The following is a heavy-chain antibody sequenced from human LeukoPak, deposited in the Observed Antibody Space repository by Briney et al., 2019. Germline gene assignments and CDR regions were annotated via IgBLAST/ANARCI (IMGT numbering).Heavy chain of an antibody. J-gene: IGHJ4*02. CDR2: ISSSSSYI. Sequence: KSGGSLRLSCAASGFTFSSYAMSWVRQAPGKGLEWVSSISSSSSYIYYADSVKGRFTISRDNAKNSLHLQMNSLRAEDTAVYYCARAYVVVPAALDYWGQGTLFTVSS. CDR1: GFTFSSYA. V-gene: IGHV3-21*01. CDR3: ARAYVVVPAALDY. D-gene: IGHD2-2*01.